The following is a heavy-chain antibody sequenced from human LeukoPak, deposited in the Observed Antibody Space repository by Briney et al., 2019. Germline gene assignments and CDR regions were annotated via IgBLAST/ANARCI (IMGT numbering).Heavy chain of an antibody. CDR3: ATVFYGSGSYLSELIDY. CDR1: GYTLTELS. D-gene: IGHD3-10*01. V-gene: IGHV1-24*01. CDR2: FDPEDGET. J-gene: IGHJ4*02. Sequence: ASVKVSCKVSGYTLTELSMHWVRQAPGKGLEWMGGFDPEDGETIYAQKFQGRVTMTEDTSTDTAYMELSSLRSEDTAVYYCATVFYGSGSYLSELIDYWGQGTLVTVSS.